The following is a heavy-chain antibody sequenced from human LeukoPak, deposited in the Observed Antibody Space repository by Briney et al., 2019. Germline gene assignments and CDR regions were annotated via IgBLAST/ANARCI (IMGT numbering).Heavy chain of an antibody. CDR2: IYTSGST. V-gene: IGHV4-4*07. CDR1: GGSISSYY. Sequence: SETLSLTCTVSGGSISSYYWSWIRQPAGKGLEWIGRIYTSGSTNYNPSLKSRVTMSVDTSKNQFSLKLSSVTAADTAVYYCAVLPGNEIWFGELLYRDYWGQGTLVTVSS. J-gene: IGHJ4*02. CDR3: AVLPGNEIWFGELLYRDY. D-gene: IGHD3-10*01.